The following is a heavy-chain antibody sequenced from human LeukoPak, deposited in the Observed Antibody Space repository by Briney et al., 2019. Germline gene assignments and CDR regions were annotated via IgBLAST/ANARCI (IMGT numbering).Heavy chain of an antibody. CDR3: AGERGEEYSSGWYKRNYFDN. Sequence: SETLSLTCTVSGGSIDSYYWSWFRQPPGKGLEWIGYIYYSGTTNYNPSLKSRLTISVDMSKNQFSLKLTSVTGADTAVYYCAGERGEEYSSGWYKRNYFDNWGQGIRVTVSS. V-gene: IGHV4-59*12. CDR2: IYYSGTT. J-gene: IGHJ4*02. D-gene: IGHD6-19*01. CDR1: GGSIDSYY.